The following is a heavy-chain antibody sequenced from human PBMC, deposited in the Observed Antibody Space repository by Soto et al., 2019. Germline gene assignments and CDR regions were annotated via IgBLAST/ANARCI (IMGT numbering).Heavy chain of an antibody. J-gene: IGHJ5*02. V-gene: IGHV4-31*03. Sequence: SETLSLTCTVSGGSISSGGYYWSWIRQHPGKGLEWIGYIYYSGSTYYNPSLKSRVTISVDTSKNQFSLKLSSVTAADTAVYYCARGRPRFLEWLHWFDPWGQGTLFTVSS. D-gene: IGHD3-3*01. CDR3: ARGRPRFLEWLHWFDP. CDR2: IYYSGST. CDR1: GGSISSGGYY.